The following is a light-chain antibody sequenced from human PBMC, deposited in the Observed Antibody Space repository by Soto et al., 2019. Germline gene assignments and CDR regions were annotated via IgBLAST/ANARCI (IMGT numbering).Light chain of an antibody. CDR1: QSVSGSY. Sequence: SVLTQSPGTLSLSPGERATLSCRASQSVSGSYLAWHQQKPGQAPRLLIYGASSRATGIPDRFTGSGSGTEFNLTISSLQSEDFGVYYCQQYNNWPRATFGGGTKVDI. CDR3: QQYNNWPRAT. CDR2: GAS. J-gene: IGKJ4*01. V-gene: IGKV3-20*01.